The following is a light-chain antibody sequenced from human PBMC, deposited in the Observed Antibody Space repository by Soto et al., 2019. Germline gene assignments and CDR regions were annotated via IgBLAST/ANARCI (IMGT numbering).Light chain of an antibody. CDR3: MQALQAPLT. V-gene: IGKV2-28*01. CDR1: HSLLRSNGYDH. J-gene: IGKJ1*01. CDR2: LGS. Sequence: EIVMTQSPLSLAVTPGEPSHISCRSSHSLLRSNGYDHLDWYLQKPGQSPQLLIYLGSNRASGVPDKFSGSGSGTDFTLTISRVEAEDVGLYYCMQALQAPLTFGQGTKVDIK.